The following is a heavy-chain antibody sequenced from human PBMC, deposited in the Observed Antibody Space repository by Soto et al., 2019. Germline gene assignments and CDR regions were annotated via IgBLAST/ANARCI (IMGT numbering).Heavy chain of an antibody. CDR1: EFSFSSYA. V-gene: IGHV3-23*01. D-gene: IGHD6-13*01. CDR2: ISATGTTT. J-gene: IGHJ4*02. CDR3: ATYSSPFDY. Sequence: EVQLMESGGGLVQPGGSLRLCCAASEFSFSSYALTWVRQAPGKGLEWVSAISATGTTTYYADAVKGRFTISRDNSKRTLFLQMDSLCPEDTAVYYCATYSSPFDYWGQGTLVTVSS.